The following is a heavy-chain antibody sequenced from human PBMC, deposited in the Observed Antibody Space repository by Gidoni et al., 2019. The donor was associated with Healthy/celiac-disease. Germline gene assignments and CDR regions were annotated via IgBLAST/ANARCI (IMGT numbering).Heavy chain of an antibody. Sequence: EVQLVESGGGLIQPGGSLRLSCAASGFPVSSNYMSWVRQAPGKGLEWVSVIYSGGSTYYADSVKGRFTISRDNSKNTLYLQMNSLRAEDTAVYYCARGYYYDSSGYIATAFDIWGQGTMVTVSS. CDR1: GFPVSSNY. V-gene: IGHV3-53*01. CDR3: ARGYYYDSSGYIATAFDI. D-gene: IGHD3-22*01. CDR2: IYSGGST. J-gene: IGHJ3*02.